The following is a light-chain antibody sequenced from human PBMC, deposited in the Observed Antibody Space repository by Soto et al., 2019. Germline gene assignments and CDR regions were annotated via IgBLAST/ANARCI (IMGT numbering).Light chain of an antibody. J-gene: IGLJ2*01. CDR2: EVS. V-gene: IGLV2-23*02. CDR1: SSDVGSYNL. CDR3: CSYAGSSTPVV. Sequence: QSVLTQPASVSGSPGQSITISCTGTSSDVGSYNLVSWYQQHPGKAPKLMIYEVSKRPSGVSNRFFGSKSGNTASLTISGLQAEDEADYYCCSYAGSSTPVVFGGGTKVTVL.